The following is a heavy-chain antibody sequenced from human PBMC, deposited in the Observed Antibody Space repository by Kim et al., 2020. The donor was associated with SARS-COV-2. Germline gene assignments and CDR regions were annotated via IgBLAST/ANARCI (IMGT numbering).Heavy chain of an antibody. J-gene: IGHJ6*02. Sequence: GGSLRLSCAASGFTFSSYSMNWVRQAPGKGLEWVSYISSSSSTIYYADSVKGRFTISRDNAKNSLYLQMNSLRDEDTAVYYCARGDGGIDYYYYDGMDVWGQGTTVTVSS. D-gene: IGHD2-15*01. CDR3: ARGDGGIDYYYYDGMDV. CDR1: GFTFSSYS. CDR2: ISSSSSTI. V-gene: IGHV3-48*02.